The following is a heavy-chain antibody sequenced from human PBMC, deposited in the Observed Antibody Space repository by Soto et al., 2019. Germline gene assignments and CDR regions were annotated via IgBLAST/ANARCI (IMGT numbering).Heavy chain of an antibody. CDR1: GFNFDNYG. V-gene: IGHV3-30*18. CDR3: AKDRVGGTFYTPLGF. D-gene: IGHD1-7*01. CDR2: ITYDGSNK. Sequence: PGGSLRLSCQASGFNFDNYGMHWVRQAPGKGLEWVAVITYDGSNKYYADSVKGRFTISRDNSKNTLSLHLNTLKPEDTAVYHCAKDRVGGTFYTPLGFWGQGTLGTV. J-gene: IGHJ4*02.